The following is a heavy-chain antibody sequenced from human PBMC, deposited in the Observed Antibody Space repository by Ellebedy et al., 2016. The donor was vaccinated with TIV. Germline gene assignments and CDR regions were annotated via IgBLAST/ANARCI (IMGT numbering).Heavy chain of an antibody. CDR2: ISGSGGST. CDR3: AIPRWFGEFRDY. Sequence: GESLKISXAASGFTFSSYAMSWVRQAPGKGLEWVSAISGSGGSTYYADSVKGRFTISRDNSKNTLYLQMNGLRAEDTAVYYCAIPRWFGEFRDYWGQGTLVTVSS. V-gene: IGHV3-23*01. CDR1: GFTFSSYA. J-gene: IGHJ4*02. D-gene: IGHD3-10*01.